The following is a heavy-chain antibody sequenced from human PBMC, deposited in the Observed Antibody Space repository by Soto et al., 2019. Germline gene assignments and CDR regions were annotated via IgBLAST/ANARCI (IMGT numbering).Heavy chain of an antibody. CDR2: INPSGGSA. CDR1: GYTFTSYY. V-gene: IGHV1-46*01. D-gene: IGHD3-10*01. CDR3: ARVGGNYYYYYGMDV. J-gene: IGHJ6*02. Sequence: GASVKVSCKASGYTFTSYYMHWVRQAPGQGLEWMGIINPSGGSASYAQKFQGRVTMTRDTSTSTVYMELSSLRSEDTAVYYCARVGGNYYYYYGMDVWGQGTTVTVS.